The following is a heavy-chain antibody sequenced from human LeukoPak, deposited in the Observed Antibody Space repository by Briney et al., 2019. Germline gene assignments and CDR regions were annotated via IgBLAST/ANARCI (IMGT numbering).Heavy chain of an antibody. CDR2: INTKSKTI. Sequence: GGSLRLSCAASGFTFSTYTMNWVRQAPGKGLEWISYINTKSKTIYYADSVKGRFTISRDNAKNSLYLQMNSLRAEDTALYYCVRDQNWEFDYWGQGTLVTVSS. D-gene: IGHD7-27*01. CDR1: GFTFSTYT. J-gene: IGHJ4*02. CDR3: VRDQNWEFDY. V-gene: IGHV3-48*01.